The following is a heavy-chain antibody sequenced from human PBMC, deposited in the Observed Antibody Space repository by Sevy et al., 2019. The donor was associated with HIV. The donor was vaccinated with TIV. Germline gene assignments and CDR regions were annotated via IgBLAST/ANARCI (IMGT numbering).Heavy chain of an antibody. Sequence: GGSLRLSCAASGFTFSSYSMNWVRQAPGKGLEWDSSISSSSSYIYYADSVKGRFTISRDNAKNSLYLQMNSLRAEDTAVYYCARDPGITMVRGVNPNWFDPWGQGTLVTVSS. CDR1: GFTFSSYS. CDR3: ARDPGITMVRGVNPNWFDP. V-gene: IGHV3-21*01. D-gene: IGHD3-10*01. CDR2: ISSSSSYI. J-gene: IGHJ5*02.